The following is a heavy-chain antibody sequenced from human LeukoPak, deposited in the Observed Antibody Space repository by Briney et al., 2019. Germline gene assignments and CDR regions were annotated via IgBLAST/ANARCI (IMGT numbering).Heavy chain of an antibody. D-gene: IGHD3-10*01. V-gene: IGHV3-23*01. CDR3: AKDLYRSYGSGSYFEY. CDR1: GFIFSSCA. CDR2: ISGGGTST. J-gene: IGHJ4*02. Sequence: GGSLRLSCAASGFIFSSCAMTWVRQAPGKGLEWVSAISGGGTSTHYADSVKGRFTISRDNSENTLYLQMNILRAEDTAVCYCAKDLYRSYGSGSYFEYWGQGILVTVSS.